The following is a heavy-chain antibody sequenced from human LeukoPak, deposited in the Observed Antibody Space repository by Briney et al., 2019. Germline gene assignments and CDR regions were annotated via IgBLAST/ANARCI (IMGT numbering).Heavy chain of an antibody. CDR2: ITSGSSYI. Sequence: GGSLRLSCAASGFTFDDYAMHWVRQAPGKGLEWVSSITSGSSYIYYADSVKGRFTISRDNAKSSLYLQMDSLRAEDTAVYYCARDPYSGNYGAYYYYYMDVWGKGTTVTISS. CDR1: GFTFDDYA. CDR3: ARDPYSGNYGAYYYYYMDV. J-gene: IGHJ6*03. V-gene: IGHV3-21*01. D-gene: IGHD1-26*01.